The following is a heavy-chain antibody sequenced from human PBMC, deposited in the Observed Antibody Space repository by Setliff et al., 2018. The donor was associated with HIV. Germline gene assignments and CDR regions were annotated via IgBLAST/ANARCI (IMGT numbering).Heavy chain of an antibody. V-gene: IGHV4-59*01. J-gene: IGHJ4*02. D-gene: IGHD2-15*01. Sequence: SETLSLTCTVSDGSFSSDYWTWIRQTPGKGLEWIGYIYYSGSTKYNPSLTSRVTIAVDTSKNHFSLKLTSVTAADTAVYYCAREPRVRGTLDFWGQGTPVTVSS. CDR2: IYYSGST. CDR1: DGSFSSDY. CDR3: AREPRVRGTLDF.